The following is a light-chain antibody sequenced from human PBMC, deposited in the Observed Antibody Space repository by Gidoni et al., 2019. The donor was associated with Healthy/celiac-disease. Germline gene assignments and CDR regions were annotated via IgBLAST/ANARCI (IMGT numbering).Light chain of an antibody. CDR2: AAS. CDR3: QKYNTAQWT. J-gene: IGKJ1*01. Sequence: DIQMTQSPSSLSASVGDRVTITCRASQGISSSLAWYQQQPGKVPKLLIYAASTLQSGVPSRFSGSGSGTDFTLTISSLQPEDVATYYCQKYNTAQWTFGQGTKVEIK. V-gene: IGKV1-27*01. CDR1: QGISSS.